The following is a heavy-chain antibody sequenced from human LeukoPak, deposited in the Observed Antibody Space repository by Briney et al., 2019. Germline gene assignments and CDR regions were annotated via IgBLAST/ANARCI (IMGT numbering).Heavy chain of an antibody. CDR1: AFTFSSYS. D-gene: IGHD1-26*01. CDR2: ISSSSSYI. J-gene: IGHJ4*02. V-gene: IGHV3-21*04. CDR3: ASGGIYYGAAFDF. Sequence: PGGSLRLSCAASAFTFSSYSMNWVRQAPGKGLEWVSSISSSSSYIYYADSVKGRFTISRDNAKNSLYLQMNSLRAEDTALYYCASGGIYYGAAFDFWDQGSLVTVSA.